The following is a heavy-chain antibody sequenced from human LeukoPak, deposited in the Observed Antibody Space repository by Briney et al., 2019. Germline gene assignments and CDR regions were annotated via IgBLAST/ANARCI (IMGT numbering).Heavy chain of an antibody. D-gene: IGHD1-26*01. CDR2: IYYSGNT. CDR1: GGSISSSSYY. Sequence: SETLSLTCTVSGGSISSSSYYWGWIRQPPGKGLEWIGSIYYSGNTNYNPSLKSRVTISVDKSKNQFSLKLSSVTAADTAVYYCARRIVGAVIDYWGQGSLVTVSS. CDR3: ARRIVGAVIDY. J-gene: IGHJ4*02. V-gene: IGHV4-39*07.